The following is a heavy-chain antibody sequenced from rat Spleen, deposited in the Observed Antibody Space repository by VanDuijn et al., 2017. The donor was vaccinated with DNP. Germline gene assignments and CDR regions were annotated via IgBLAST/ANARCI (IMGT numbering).Heavy chain of an antibody. J-gene: IGHJ2*01. CDR1: GFTFSDYY. CDR3: ATVLCDY. Sequence: EVQLVESGGGLVQPGKSLKLSCAASGFTFSDYYMAWVRQAPTKGLEWVATISSDGSNTYYQDSVKGRFTFSRDNAKSTLYLQMDSLRSEDTATYYCATVLCDYWGQGVMVTVSS. D-gene: IGHD3-2*01. CDR2: ISSDGSNT. V-gene: IGHV5-29*01.